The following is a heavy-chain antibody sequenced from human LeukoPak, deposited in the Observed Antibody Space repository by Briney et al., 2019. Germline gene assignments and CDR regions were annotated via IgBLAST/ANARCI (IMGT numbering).Heavy chain of an antibody. CDR3: TRDTTRDY. Sequence: PSETLSLTCAVSGYSISSGYYWGWIRQPPGKGVEWIGNIYHSGSTYYNPSLKSRVTISVDSSKNQFSLKLSSVTAADTAVYYCTRDTTRDYWGQGTLVTVSS. J-gene: IGHJ4*02. V-gene: IGHV4-38-2*01. D-gene: IGHD4-11*01. CDR1: GYSISSGYY. CDR2: IYHSGST.